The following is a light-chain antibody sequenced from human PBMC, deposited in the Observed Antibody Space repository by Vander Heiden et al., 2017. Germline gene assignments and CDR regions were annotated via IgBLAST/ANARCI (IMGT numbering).Light chain of an antibody. CDR1: QTLLKTSNNKNY. CDR2: WAS. V-gene: IGKV4-1*01. J-gene: IGKJ4*01. CDR3: QQYFSIPLT. Sequence: DTVITQFPDSLAVCLGERASVNCKSSQTLLKTSNNKNYVAWYQHKPGQPPKLLIYWASTRQSGVPDRFSGGGSGTDFTLTISSLQAEDVAVYYCQQYFSIPLTFGGGTKVEIK.